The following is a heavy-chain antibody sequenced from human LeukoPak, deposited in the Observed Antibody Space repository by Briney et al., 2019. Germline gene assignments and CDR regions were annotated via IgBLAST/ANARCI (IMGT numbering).Heavy chain of an antibody. J-gene: IGHJ3*02. Sequence: GGSLRLSCAASGFTFSSYWMSWVRQAPGRGLEGVANIKQDGSEKYYVDSVKGRFTISRDNAKNSLYLQMNSLRAEDTAVYYCARELRYFDWLLTDDAFDIWGQGTMVTVSS. D-gene: IGHD3-9*01. CDR2: IKQDGSEK. CDR1: GFTFSSYW. V-gene: IGHV3-7*01. CDR3: ARELRYFDWLLTDDAFDI.